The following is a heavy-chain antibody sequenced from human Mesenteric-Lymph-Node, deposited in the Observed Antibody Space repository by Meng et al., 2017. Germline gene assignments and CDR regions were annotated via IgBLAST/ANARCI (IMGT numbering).Heavy chain of an antibody. Sequence: ASVKVSCKASGGTFSSYAISWVRQAPGQGLEWMGGINPNSGGTNYAQKFQGRVTMTRDTSISTAYMELSRLRSDDTAVYYCAREDTVTSSYYFDYWGQGTLVTVSS. CDR2: INPNSGGT. CDR1: GGTFSSYA. J-gene: IGHJ4*02. D-gene: IGHD4-17*01. V-gene: IGHV1-2*02. CDR3: AREDTVTSSYYFDY.